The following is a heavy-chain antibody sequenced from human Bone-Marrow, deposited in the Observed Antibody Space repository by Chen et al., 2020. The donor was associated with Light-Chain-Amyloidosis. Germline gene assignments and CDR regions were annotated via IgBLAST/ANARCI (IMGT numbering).Heavy chain of an antibody. Sequence: EVQLEQSGPEVKKPGESLKISCKGSGYTFPNSWIGWVRQMPGKGLEWRGVSYPDVSDARYRTSCEGQVAISADKSIATAYLQWRSLKASDTAMYYWARRRDGYNFDYWGQGTLVTVSS. D-gene: IGHD5-12*01. CDR3: ARRRDGYNFDY. J-gene: IGHJ4*02. CDR2: SYPDVSDA. CDR1: GYTFPNSW. V-gene: IGHV5-51*01.